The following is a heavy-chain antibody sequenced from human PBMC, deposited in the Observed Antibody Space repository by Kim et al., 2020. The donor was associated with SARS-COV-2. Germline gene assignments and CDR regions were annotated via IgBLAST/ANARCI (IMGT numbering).Heavy chain of an antibody. Sequence: KFQGRVTMTRNTSISTAYMELSSLRSEDTAVYYCARGPRIAARRFQFDYWGQGTLVTVSS. D-gene: IGHD6-6*01. J-gene: IGHJ4*02. CDR3: ARGPRIAARRFQFDY. V-gene: IGHV1-8*01.